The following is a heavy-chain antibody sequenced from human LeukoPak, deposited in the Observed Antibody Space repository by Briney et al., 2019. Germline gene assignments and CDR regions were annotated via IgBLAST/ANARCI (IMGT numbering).Heavy chain of an antibody. V-gene: IGHV4-59*08. Sequence: KPSETLSLTCTVSGVSISSYYWSWIRQPPGKGLEWIGYISYSGSTNYNPSLKSRVTISVDTSKNQFSLKLSSVTAADTAVYYCARRSDSGWFFDFWGQGTLVTVSS. CDR2: ISYSGST. CDR1: GVSISSYY. J-gene: IGHJ4*02. CDR3: ARRSDSGWFFDF. D-gene: IGHD6-19*01.